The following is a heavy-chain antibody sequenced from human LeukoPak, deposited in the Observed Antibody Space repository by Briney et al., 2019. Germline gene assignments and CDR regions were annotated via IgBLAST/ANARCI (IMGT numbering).Heavy chain of an antibody. CDR3: ASSGNYYPYLLDY. CDR2: IYSGGST. CDR1: EFIVSSNY. Sequence: GGSLRLSCAASEFIVSSNYVSWVRQAPGKGLEWVSIIYSGGSTYYADSVKGRFTISRDNSKNTLYLQMNSLRAEDTAVYYCASSGNYYPYLLDYWGQGTLVTVSS. D-gene: IGHD1-26*01. V-gene: IGHV3-53*01. J-gene: IGHJ4*02.